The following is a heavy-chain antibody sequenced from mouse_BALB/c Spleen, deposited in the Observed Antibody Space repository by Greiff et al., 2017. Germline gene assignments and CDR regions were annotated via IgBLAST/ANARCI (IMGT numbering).Heavy chain of an antibody. CDR1: GFNIKDTY. J-gene: IGHJ3*01. CDR3: ARSRIYYYGSSYPAWFAY. CDR2: IDPANGNT. D-gene: IGHD1-1*01. Sequence: VQLKESGAELVKPGASVKLSCTASGFNIKDTYMHWVKQRPEQGLEWIGRIDPANGNTKYDPKFQGKATITADTSSNTAYLQLSSLTSEDTAVYYCARSRIYYYGSSYPAWFAYWGQGTLVTVSA. V-gene: IGHV14-3*02.